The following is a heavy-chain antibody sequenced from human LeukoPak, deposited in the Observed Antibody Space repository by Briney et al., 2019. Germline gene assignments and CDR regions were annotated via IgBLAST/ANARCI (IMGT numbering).Heavy chain of an antibody. CDR2: INPSGGST. CDR1: GYTFTSYY. D-gene: IGHD2-15*01. J-gene: IGHJ4*02. CDR3: ARDSTSSFVVVVAAY. Sequence: GASVKVSCKASGYTFTSYYMHWVRQAPGQGLEWMGIINPSGGSTSYAQKFQGRVTMTRDTSTSTVYMELSSLRSEDTAVYYCARDSTSSFVVVVAAYWGQGTLVTVSS. V-gene: IGHV1-46*01.